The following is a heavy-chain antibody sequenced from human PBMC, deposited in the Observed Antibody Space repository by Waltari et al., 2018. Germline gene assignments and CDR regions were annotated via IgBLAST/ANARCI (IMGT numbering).Heavy chain of an antibody. CDR3: ARTLSGYDPYDY. D-gene: IGHD5-12*01. V-gene: IGHV4-38-2*01. CDR1: GYSISSGYY. CDR2: IYHSGST. J-gene: IGHJ4*02. Sequence: QVQLQESGPGLVKPSETLSLTCAVSGYSISSGYYWGWIRQPPGKGLEWIGSIYHSGSTYYNPSLKSRVTISVDTSKNQFSLKLSSVTAADTAVYYCARTLSGYDPYDYWGQGTLVTVSS.